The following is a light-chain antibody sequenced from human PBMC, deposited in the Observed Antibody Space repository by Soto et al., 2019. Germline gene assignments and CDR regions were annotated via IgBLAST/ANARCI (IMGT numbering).Light chain of an antibody. Sequence: QSVLTQPASVSGSPGQSITISCTGTSSDVGGYNYVSWYQQHPGKAPKLMIYDVSNRPSGVSNRFSGSKSGNTASLTISGLQAEDEADYYCSSYPSSSTLLFCGGTKVTVL. CDR2: DVS. V-gene: IGLV2-14*01. J-gene: IGLJ2*01. CDR3: SSYPSSSTLL. CDR1: SSDVGGYNY.